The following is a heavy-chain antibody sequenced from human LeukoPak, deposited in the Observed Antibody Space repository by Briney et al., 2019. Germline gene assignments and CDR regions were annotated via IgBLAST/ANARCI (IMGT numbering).Heavy chain of an antibody. V-gene: IGHV1-2*02. Sequence: ASVTVSCKASGYTFTGYYMHWVRQAPGQGLEWMGWINPNSGGTNYAQKFQGRVTMTRDTSISTAYMELSRLRSDDTAVYYCARHGSGRPYYYYYMDVWGKGTTVSVSS. CDR2: INPNSGGT. CDR1: GYTFTGYY. J-gene: IGHJ6*03. CDR3: ARHGSGRPYYYYYMDV. D-gene: IGHD3-10*01.